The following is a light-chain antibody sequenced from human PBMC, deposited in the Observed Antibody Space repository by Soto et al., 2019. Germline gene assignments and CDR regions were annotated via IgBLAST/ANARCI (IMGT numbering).Light chain of an antibody. V-gene: IGLV1-51*01. Sequence: QSVLTQPPSVSAAPGQKVTISCSGSSSNIGGNSVSWYQQLPGTAPKLLIYDDNKRPSGIPDRFSGSKSGTSATLGITGFQTGDEADYYCGSWDSSLSAYVFGIGIKVTV. CDR3: GSWDSSLSAYV. CDR2: DDN. CDR1: SSNIGGNS. J-gene: IGLJ1*01.